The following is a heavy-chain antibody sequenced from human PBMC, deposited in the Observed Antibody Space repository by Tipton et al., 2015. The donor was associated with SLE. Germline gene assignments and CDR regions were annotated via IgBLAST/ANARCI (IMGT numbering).Heavy chain of an antibody. CDR2: IYYSGST. CDR1: GGSISSSSYY. J-gene: IGHJ3*02. Sequence: TLSLTCTVSGGSISSSSYYWGWIRQPPGKGLEWIGSIYYSGSTYYNPSLKSRVTISGATSKNPFSLKLSSVTAADTAVYYCAREGRITIFGVVIRAFDIWGQETMVTVFS. D-gene: IGHD3-3*01. CDR3: AREGRITIFGVVIRAFDI. V-gene: IGHV4-39*07.